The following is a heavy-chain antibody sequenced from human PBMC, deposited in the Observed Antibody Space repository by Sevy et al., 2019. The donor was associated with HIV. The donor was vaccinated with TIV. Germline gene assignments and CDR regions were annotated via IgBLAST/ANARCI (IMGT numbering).Heavy chain of an antibody. Sequence: SDTLSLTCTVSGGSISSYFWNWIRQPPGKGLEWIGYIYYSGSTYYNPSLKSRVTISVDTSKNQLSLKLISVTAADSAVYYCATMASGSNYFDFWGQGTLVTVSS. V-gene: IGHV4-59*01. D-gene: IGHD3-10*01. CDR1: GGSISSYF. CDR2: IYYSGST. J-gene: IGHJ4*02. CDR3: ATMASGSNYFDF.